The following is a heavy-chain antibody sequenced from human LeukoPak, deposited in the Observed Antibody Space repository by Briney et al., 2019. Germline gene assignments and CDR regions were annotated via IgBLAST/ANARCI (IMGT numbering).Heavy chain of an antibody. CDR3: AKAAAAPGFDF. V-gene: IGHV3-23*01. D-gene: IGHD6-13*01. Sequence: GGSLRLSCADSGFTSSSYALNWVRQAPGKGLEWVATVSGSGDRMYHADSVKGRFTISRDNSKNTIYLQMNSLRAEDTALYYCAKAAAAPGFDFWGQGTLVTVSS. CDR2: VSGSGDRM. CDR1: GFTSSSYA. J-gene: IGHJ4*02.